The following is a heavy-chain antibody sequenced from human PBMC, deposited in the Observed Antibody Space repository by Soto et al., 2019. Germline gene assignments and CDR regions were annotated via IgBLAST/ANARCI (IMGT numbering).Heavy chain of an antibody. D-gene: IGHD3-10*01. CDR3: ASTPGGGGY. J-gene: IGHJ4*02. CDR1: GFTVSNNY. Sequence: EVQLVESGGGLIQPGGSLRLSCAVSGFTVSNNYMSWVRQAPGKGLEGVSVIYSGGYTAYGDSVKGRFTISRDNSKNTLYLQRNRRGAAAPAVFYCASTPGGGGYWGQGTLVTVSS. CDR2: IYSGGYT. V-gene: IGHV3-53*01.